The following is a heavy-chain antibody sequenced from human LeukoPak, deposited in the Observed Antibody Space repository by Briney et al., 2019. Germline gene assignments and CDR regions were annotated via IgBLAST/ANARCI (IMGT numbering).Heavy chain of an antibody. J-gene: IGHJ4*02. CDR3: ARASYYYDSSGGDY. Sequence: ASVKVSCKASGYTFTSYAMHWVRQAPGQRLEWMGWINAGNGNTKYSQKFQGRVTITRDTSASTAYTELSSLRSEDTAVYYCARASYYYDSSGGDYWGQGTLVTVSS. D-gene: IGHD3-22*01. V-gene: IGHV1-3*01. CDR1: GYTFTSYA. CDR2: INAGNGNT.